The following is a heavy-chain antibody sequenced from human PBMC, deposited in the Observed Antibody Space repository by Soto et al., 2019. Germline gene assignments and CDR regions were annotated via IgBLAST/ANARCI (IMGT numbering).Heavy chain of an antibody. CDR2: ISGSGGVT. J-gene: IGHJ4*02. Sequence: GGSLRLSCAASGFIFSNYGISWFRQAPGKGLEWVSGISGSGGVTFYADSVKGRFTISRDNSKNTLYLQMNSLRAEDTAIYYCAKDTYYYDSSGYYVFDYWGQGA. CDR3: AKDTYYYDSSGYYVFDY. CDR1: GFIFSNYG. D-gene: IGHD3-22*01. V-gene: IGHV3-23*01.